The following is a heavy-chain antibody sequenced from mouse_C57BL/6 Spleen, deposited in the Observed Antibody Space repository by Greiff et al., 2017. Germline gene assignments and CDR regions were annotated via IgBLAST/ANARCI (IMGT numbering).Heavy chain of an antibody. CDR1: GYTFTSYW. J-gene: IGHJ2*01. CDR2: IDPSDSET. V-gene: IGHV1-52*01. Sequence: VQLQQPGAELVRPGSSVKLSCKASGYTFTSYWMHWVKQRPIQGLEWIGNIDPSDSETHYNQKFKDKSTLTVDKSSSTAYMQLSSLTSEDSAVYYCARGGYFDYWGQGTTLTVSS. CDR3: ARGGYFDY.